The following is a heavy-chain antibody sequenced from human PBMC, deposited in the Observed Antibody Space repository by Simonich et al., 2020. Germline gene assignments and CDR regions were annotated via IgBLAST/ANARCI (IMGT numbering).Heavy chain of an antibody. J-gene: IGHJ4*02. CDR2: IYWNDDK. V-gene: IGHV2-5*01. CDR3: AHRRGFFDY. Sequence: QITLKESGPTLVQPTQTLTLTCTFSGFSLRTSGVGVGWIRQPPGKALEGLALIYWNDDKRYSPSLKSRLTITKDTSKNQVVLTMTNMDPVDTATYYCAHRRGFFDYWGQGTLVTVSS. CDR1: GFSLRTSGVG.